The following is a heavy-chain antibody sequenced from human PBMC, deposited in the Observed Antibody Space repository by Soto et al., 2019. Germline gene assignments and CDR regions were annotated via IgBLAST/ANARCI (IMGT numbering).Heavy chain of an antibody. J-gene: IGHJ3*02. CDR2: INSDGSSK. D-gene: IGHD2-15*01. CDR3: ARDIGSYCSGGSCYPTAAFDI. CDR1: GFTFSSYW. V-gene: IGHV3-74*01. Sequence: EVQLVESGGGLVQPGGSLRLSCAASGFTFSSYWMHWVRQAPGKGLVWVSRINSDGSSKSCADSVKGRFTISRDNAKNTLYLQMNSLRAEDTAVYYCARDIGSYCSGGSCYPTAAFDIWGQGTMVTVSS.